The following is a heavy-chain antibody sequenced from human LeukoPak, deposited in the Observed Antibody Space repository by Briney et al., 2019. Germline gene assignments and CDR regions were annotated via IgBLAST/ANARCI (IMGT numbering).Heavy chain of an antibody. CDR3: ARDLRVRGVRYYYMDV. Sequence: GGTLRLSCAASGFTFSSYGMSWVRQAPGKGLEWVSAISGSGGSTYYADSVKGRFTISRDNSKNTLYLQMSSLRAEDTAVYYCARDLRVRGVRYYYMDVWGKGTTVTISS. J-gene: IGHJ6*03. D-gene: IGHD3-10*01. CDR2: ISGSGGST. CDR1: GFTFSSYG. V-gene: IGHV3-23*01.